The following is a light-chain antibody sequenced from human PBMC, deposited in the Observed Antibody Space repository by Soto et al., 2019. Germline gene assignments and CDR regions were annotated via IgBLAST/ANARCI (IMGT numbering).Light chain of an antibody. CDR2: WAS. Sequence: DFVMTQSPDSLAVSLGERATINCKSSPSVLFSSDNKNYLAWYQQKPGQPPKLLISWASTRESGVPDRFSGGGSGTDFTLTISSLQAEDVAVYYCQQYYNTPVTFGQGTKVEVK. CDR1: PSVLFSSDNKNY. CDR3: QQYYNTPVT. J-gene: IGKJ1*01. V-gene: IGKV4-1*01.